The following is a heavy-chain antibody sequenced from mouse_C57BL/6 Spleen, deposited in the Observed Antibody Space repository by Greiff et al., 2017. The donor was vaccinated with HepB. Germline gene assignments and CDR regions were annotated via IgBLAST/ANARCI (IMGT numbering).Heavy chain of an antibody. Sequence: VQLQQSGAELARPGASVKMSCKASGYTFTSYTMHWVKQRPGPGLEWIGYINPSSGYTKYNQKFKDKATLTADKSSSTAYMQLSSLTSEDSAVYYCASHYGSSHWYFDVWGTGTTVTVSS. J-gene: IGHJ1*03. CDR3: ASHYGSSHWYFDV. CDR1: GYTFTSYT. D-gene: IGHD1-1*01. CDR2: INPSSGYT. V-gene: IGHV1-4*01.